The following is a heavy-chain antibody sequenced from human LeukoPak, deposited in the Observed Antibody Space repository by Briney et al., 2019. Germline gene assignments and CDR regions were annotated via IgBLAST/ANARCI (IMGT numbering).Heavy chain of an antibody. J-gene: IGHJ4*02. Sequence: GGSLRLSCAASGFTFSSYSMNWVRQAPGKGLEWVSYISSSSSTIYYADSVKGRFTISRDNAKNSLYLQMNSLRDEDTAVYYCARNPQLFLVVPAATPYFDYGAQGPLAPVP. V-gene: IGHV3-48*02. D-gene: IGHD2-2*01. CDR1: GFTFSSYS. CDR2: ISSSSSTI. CDR3: ARNPQLFLVVPAATPYFDY.